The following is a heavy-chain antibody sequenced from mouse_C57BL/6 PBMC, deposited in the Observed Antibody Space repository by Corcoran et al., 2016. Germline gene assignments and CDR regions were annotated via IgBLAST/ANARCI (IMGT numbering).Heavy chain of an antibody. V-gene: IGHV1-9*01. D-gene: IGHD1-1*01. Sequence: QVQLQQSGAELMKPGASVKLSCKATGYTFTGYWIEWVKQRPGHGLEWIGEILPGSGSTNYNEKFKGKATFTADTSTNTAYMQLSSLTTEDSAIYYCASYDGSSYLSYWYFDVWGTGTTVTVSS. CDR3: ASYDGSSYLSYWYFDV. CDR1: GYTFTGYW. CDR2: ILPGSGST. J-gene: IGHJ1*03.